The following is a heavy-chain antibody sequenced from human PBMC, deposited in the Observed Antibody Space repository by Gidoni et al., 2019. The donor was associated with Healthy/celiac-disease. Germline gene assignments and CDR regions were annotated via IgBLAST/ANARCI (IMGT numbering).Heavy chain of an antibody. D-gene: IGHD2-2*01. Sequence: QVQLVQSGAEVQKPGSSVKVSCKASGGTFSSYAISWVRQAPGQGLEWMGGIIPIFGTANYAQKFQGRVTITADESTSTAYMELSSLRSEDTAVYYCATCTSCRYYYYYGMDVWGQGTTVTVSS. V-gene: IGHV1-69*01. CDR2: IIPIFGTA. J-gene: IGHJ6*02. CDR3: ATCTSCRYYYYYGMDV. CDR1: GGTFSSYA.